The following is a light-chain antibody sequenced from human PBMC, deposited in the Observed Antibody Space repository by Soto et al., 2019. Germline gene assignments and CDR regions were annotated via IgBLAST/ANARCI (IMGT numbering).Light chain of an antibody. J-gene: IGKJ1*01. CDR3: QVYGSSPKT. Sequence: EIVLTQSPDTVSLSPGERATLSCRASQTVSSGYLAWYQQKPGQAPRLLIYGVSTRATGIPDRFSGSGSGTDFTLTISRLEPEDFAVYFCQVYGSSPKTFGQGTKVDIK. CDR1: QTVSSGY. V-gene: IGKV3-20*01. CDR2: GVS.